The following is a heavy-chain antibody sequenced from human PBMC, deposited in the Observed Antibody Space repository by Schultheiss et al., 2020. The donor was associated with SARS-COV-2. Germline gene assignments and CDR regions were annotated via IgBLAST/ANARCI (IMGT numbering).Heavy chain of an antibody. V-gene: IGHV4-30-2*01. J-gene: IGHJ4*02. D-gene: IGHD3-10*01. Sequence: SETLSLTCAVSGGSISSGGYSWSWIRQPPGKGLEWIGYIYHSGSTYYNPSLKSRVTISVDRSKNQFSLKLSSVTAADTAVYYCARGGRGGGPTFDYWGQGTLVTVSS. CDR3: ARGGRGGGPTFDY. CDR2: IYHSGST. CDR1: GGSISSGGYS.